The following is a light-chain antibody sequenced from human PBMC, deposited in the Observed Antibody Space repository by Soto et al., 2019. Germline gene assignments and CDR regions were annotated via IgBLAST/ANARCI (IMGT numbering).Light chain of an antibody. CDR1: QSVSSSY. V-gene: IGKV3-20*01. CDR3: QQYTTSPPAYT. CDR2: GVS. J-gene: IGKJ2*01. Sequence: EIVLTQSPGTLSLSPGERATLSCRASQSVSSSYLAWYQQKPGQAPRLLIYGVSSRATGVPDRFSGSGSGTDFTLTISRLEPADFAVYYCQQYTTSPPAYTFGQGTKLEIK.